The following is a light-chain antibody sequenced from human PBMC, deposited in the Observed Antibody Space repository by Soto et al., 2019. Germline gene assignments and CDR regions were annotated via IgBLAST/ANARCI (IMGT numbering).Light chain of an antibody. J-gene: IGKJ1*01. CDR2: WAS. CDR3: QQYYSIPKT. CDR1: QSVLYDSNNKNY. V-gene: IGKV4-1*01. Sequence: DIVMTQSPDSLAVFLGERATINCKSSQSVLYDSNNKNYLAWYQQKPGQPPKLLIYWASTRESGVPDRFSGTGSGTDFTLTISSLQAEDVAVYYCQQYYSIPKTFGQGTKVDIK.